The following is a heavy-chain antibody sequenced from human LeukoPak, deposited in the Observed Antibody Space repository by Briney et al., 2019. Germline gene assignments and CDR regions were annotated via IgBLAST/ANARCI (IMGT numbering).Heavy chain of an antibody. J-gene: IGHJ4*02. V-gene: IGHV3-23*01. D-gene: IGHD2-15*01. CDR3: AKGAGVTCYSSIDS. Sequence: GGSLRLSCAPSGFTFSSYAMSWVRQAPGRGLEWVSGVSGSGDSPYHADSVKGWFTISRDNSKNTLYLHMNNLRAEDTALYFCAKGAGVTCYSSIDSWGQGTLVTFSS. CDR2: VSGSGDSP. CDR1: GFTFSSYA.